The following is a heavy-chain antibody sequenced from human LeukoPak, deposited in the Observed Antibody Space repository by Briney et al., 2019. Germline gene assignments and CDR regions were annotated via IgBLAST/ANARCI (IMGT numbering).Heavy chain of an antibody. J-gene: IGHJ6*02. CDR2: INTDGSST. D-gene: IGHD3-10*01. CDR1: GFTFSNYW. CDR3: ARDLEARGSGSYYYYYGMDV. Sequence: GGSLRLSCAASGFTFSNYWMHWVRQAPVKGLVWVSPINTDGSSTSYADSVKGRFTISRDNAKNMLYLQMTSLRAEDTAVYYCARDLEARGSGSYYYYYGMDVWGQGTTVTVSS. V-gene: IGHV3-74*01.